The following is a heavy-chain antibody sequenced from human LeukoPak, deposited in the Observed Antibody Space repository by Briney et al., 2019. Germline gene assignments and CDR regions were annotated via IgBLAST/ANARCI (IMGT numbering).Heavy chain of an antibody. D-gene: IGHD6-6*01. Sequence: GGSLRLSCAASGFTFSSYWMSWVRQAPGKGLEWVANIKQDGSEKYYVDSVKGRFTISRDNAKNSLYLQMNSLRAKDDTAVYYCARGFGSSIPYSYYYYLDVWGKGTTVTVSS. CDR1: GFTFSSYW. CDR2: IKQDGSEK. CDR3: ARGFGSSIPYSYYYYLDV. J-gene: IGHJ6*03. V-gene: IGHV3-7*01.